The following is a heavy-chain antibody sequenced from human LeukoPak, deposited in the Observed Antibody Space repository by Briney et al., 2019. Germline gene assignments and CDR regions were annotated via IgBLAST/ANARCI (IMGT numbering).Heavy chain of an antibody. CDR1: GYTFTGYY. D-gene: IGHD3-16*01. V-gene: IGHV1-2*06. CDR3: ARVSGNRGSARDY. CDR2: INPNSGGT. Sequence: ASVKVSCKASGYTFTGYYMHRVRQAPGQGLEWMGRINPNSGGTNYAQKFQGRVTMTRDTSISTAYMELSRLRSDDTAVYYCARVSGNRGSARDYWGQGTLVTVSS. J-gene: IGHJ4*02.